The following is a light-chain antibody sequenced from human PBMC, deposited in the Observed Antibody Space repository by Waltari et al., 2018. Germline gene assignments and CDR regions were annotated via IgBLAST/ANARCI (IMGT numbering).Light chain of an antibody. CDR2: QDS. Sequence: SYELTQPSSVSVSPGQTASITCSGYHSGSKYVSWFQQRPGQSPVLVIYQDSERPSGIPERFSGSNSGDTATLTISGTQAMDEAEYFCQAWDTSTVVFGGGTELTVL. J-gene: IGLJ3*02. V-gene: IGLV3-1*01. CDR3: QAWDTSTVV. CDR1: HSGSKY.